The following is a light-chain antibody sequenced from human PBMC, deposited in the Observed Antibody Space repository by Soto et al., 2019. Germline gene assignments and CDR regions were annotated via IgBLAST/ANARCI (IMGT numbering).Light chain of an antibody. CDR1: KSVIISY. V-gene: IGKV3-20*01. Sequence: EIVLTQSPGTLFLSRGERATRSXRASKSVIISYLAWYQLKPXXATRIXXXGQXSRATGIPERFIGSGSGKDFTLTISRLEPEDFAVYYCQQYGRSTGRTFGQGTKVDIK. CDR3: QQYGRSTGRT. CDR2: GQX. J-gene: IGKJ1*01.